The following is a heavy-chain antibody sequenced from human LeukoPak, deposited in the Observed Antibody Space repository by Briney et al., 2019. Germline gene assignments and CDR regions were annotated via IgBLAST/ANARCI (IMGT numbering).Heavy chain of an antibody. Sequence: GASVKVSCKASGGTFISYAISWVRQAPGQGLEWMGGIIPIFGTANYAQKFQGRVTITADESTSTAYMELSSLRSEDTAVYYCARETTSNYDFWSGYYTPYYYGMDVWGQGTTVTVSS. D-gene: IGHD3-3*01. CDR2: IIPIFGTA. CDR3: ARETTSNYDFWSGYYTPYYYGMDV. J-gene: IGHJ6*02. V-gene: IGHV1-69*01. CDR1: GGTFISYA.